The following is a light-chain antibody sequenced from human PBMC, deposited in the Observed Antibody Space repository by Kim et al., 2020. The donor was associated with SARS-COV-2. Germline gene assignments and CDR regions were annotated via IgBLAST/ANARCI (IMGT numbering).Light chain of an antibody. CDR2: DFN. V-gene: IGLV2-14*03. J-gene: IGLJ2*01. Sequence: SGSPGQSITITCTGTSSDYVSWYQQHPGKAPKLMIYDFNKRPSGVSSRFSGSKSGDSASLTISGLQTEDEADYHCSSFTTSSPYVVFGGGTQLTAL. CDR3: SSFTTSSPYVV. CDR1: SSDY.